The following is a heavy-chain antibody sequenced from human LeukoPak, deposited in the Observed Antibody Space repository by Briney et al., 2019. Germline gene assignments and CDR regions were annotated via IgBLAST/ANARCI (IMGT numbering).Heavy chain of an antibody. CDR3: AREFYYYYMDV. CDR1: GFTISNYW. J-gene: IGHJ6*03. CDR2: INNDGSTT. Sequence: GGSLRLSCAASGFTISNYWMHWVRQAPGKGLVRVSRINNDGSTTTYADSVRGRFTISRDNAKNTLYLQMNSLRAEDTAVYYCAREFYYYYMDVWGKGTTATVSS. V-gene: IGHV3-74*01.